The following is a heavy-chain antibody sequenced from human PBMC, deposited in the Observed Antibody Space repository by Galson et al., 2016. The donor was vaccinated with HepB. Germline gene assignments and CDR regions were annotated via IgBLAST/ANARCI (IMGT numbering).Heavy chain of an antibody. J-gene: IGHJ6*04. CDR2: ISSDAVTT. Sequence: SLRLSCAASGFTFSSYAMHWVRQAPGKGLEYVSAISSDAVTTYYADSVKGRFTISRENSKNTLYLQMSGLRAEDTAVYYCVTQYGVDVRGKGTTVTVS. CDR3: VTQYGVDV. V-gene: IGHV3-64D*09. CDR1: GFTFSSYA.